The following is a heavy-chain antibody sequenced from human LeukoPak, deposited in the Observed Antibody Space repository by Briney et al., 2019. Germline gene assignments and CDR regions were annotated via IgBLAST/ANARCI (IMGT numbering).Heavy chain of an antibody. J-gene: IGHJ1*01. CDR1: GYTFTGYY. V-gene: IGHV1-2*02. Sequence: GASVKVSCKASGYTFTGYYMHWVRQAPGQGLEWMGWINPNNGGTLYAQKFQGRVTMTRDTSVNTVYMELSSLRSDDTAVYYCARDDSGVNFQHWGQGTLVTVSS. D-gene: IGHD3-3*01. CDR2: INPNNGGT. CDR3: ARDDSGVNFQH.